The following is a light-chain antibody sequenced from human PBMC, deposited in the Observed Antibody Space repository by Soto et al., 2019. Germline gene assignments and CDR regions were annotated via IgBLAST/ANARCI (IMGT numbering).Light chain of an antibody. J-gene: IGKJ1*01. V-gene: IGKV3-15*01. Sequence: EIVVTQSPATLSVSPGERATLSCRASQSVSSNLAWYQQKPGQAPRLLIFGASTRATGIPARFSGSGSGTEFTLTISSLQSEDFAVDYCQQYNNWPPWTFGQGTKVEIK. CDR3: QQYNNWPPWT. CDR1: QSVSSN. CDR2: GAS.